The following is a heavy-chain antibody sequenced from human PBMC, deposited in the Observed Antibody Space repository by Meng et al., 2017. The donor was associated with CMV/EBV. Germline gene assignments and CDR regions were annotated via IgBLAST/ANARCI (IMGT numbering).Heavy chain of an antibody. CDR3: ARWGPIAVAGHPVFDY. D-gene: IGHD6-19*01. V-gene: IGHV1-46*01. CDR2: INPSGGST. Sequence: MGQAGACVKQLWASCKSSCKASGPTFTSYYMHWVRQAPGQGLEWMGIINPSGGSTSYAQKFQGRVTMTRDTSTSTVYMELSSLRSEDTAVYYCARWGPIAVAGHPVFDYWGQGTLVTVSS. J-gene: IGHJ4*02. CDR1: GPTFTSYY.